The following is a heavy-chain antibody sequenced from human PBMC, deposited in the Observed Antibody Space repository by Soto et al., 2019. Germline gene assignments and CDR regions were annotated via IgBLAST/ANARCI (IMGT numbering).Heavy chain of an antibody. CDR1: VFTFSSYS. D-gene: IGHD5-18*01. Sequence: PVGSLRLSCASSVFTFSSYSMNCVRQSPGKWLEWVSSISSSSSYIYYADSVKGRFTISRDNAKNSLYLQMNSLRAEDTAVYYCARWIIKAMVFYHYGMEVWGQGTTVSVSS. CDR3: ARWIIKAMVFYHYGMEV. V-gene: IGHV3-21*01. CDR2: ISSSSSYI. J-gene: IGHJ6*01.